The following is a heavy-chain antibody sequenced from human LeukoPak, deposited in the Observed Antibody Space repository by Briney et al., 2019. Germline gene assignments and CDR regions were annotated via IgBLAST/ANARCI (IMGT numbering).Heavy chain of an antibody. CDR1: GFTFSTTW. V-gene: IGHV3-7*01. CDR2: IKQDGNEK. J-gene: IGHJ3*02. D-gene: IGHD3-3*01. CDR3: ARVGRGYYDLDAFDI. Sequence: GGSPRLSCAASGFTFSTTWMNWVRQAPGKGLEWVANIKQDGNEKYYVDSVKGRFTISRDNAKNSLYLQMNSLRVEDTAVYYCARVGRGYYDLDAFDIWGQGTMVTVSS.